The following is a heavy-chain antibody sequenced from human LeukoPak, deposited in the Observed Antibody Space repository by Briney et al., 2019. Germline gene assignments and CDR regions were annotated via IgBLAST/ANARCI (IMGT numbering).Heavy chain of an antibody. CDR1: GFTFSSYA. CDR3: ARGLGYCTSTTCLLPFDY. V-gene: IGHV3-23*01. D-gene: IGHD2-2*01. CDR2: ISGSGGST. Sequence: TGGSLRLSCAASGFTFSSYAMSWVRQALGKGLEWVSAISGSGGSTYYADSVKGRFTISRDNSKNTLYLQMNSLRAEDTAMYYCARGLGYCTSTTCLLPFDYWGQGTLVTVSS. J-gene: IGHJ4*02.